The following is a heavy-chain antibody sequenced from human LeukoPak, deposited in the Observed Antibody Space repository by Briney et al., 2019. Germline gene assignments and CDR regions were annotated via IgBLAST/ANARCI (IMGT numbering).Heavy chain of an antibody. CDR1: GYTLTELS. CDR2: FDPEDGET. D-gene: IGHD3-3*01. J-gene: IGHJ4*02. CDR3: ARASYDFWSGYRSIDY. Sequence: ASVKVSCKVSGYTLTELSMHWVRQAPGKGLEWMGGFDPEDGETIYAQKFQGRVTMTRDTSISTAYMELSRLRSDDTAVYYCARASYDFWSGYRSIDYWGQGTLVTVSS. V-gene: IGHV1-24*01.